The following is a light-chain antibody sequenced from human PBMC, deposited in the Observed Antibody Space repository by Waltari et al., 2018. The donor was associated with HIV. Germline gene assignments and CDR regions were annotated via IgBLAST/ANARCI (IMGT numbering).Light chain of an antibody. Sequence: IVMTQSPVTLSVSPGGRVTLSSRASQTVGTYVSWYQQKTGRAPRLLFYGATVSATSIPARFSGSGTSTDFNHFISHLHAEDCALYFCRQYNNCPVCTFGQGTKVE. CDR3: RQYNNCPVCT. J-gene: IGKJ2*02. CDR2: GAT. CDR1: QTVGTY. V-gene: IGKV3D-15*03.